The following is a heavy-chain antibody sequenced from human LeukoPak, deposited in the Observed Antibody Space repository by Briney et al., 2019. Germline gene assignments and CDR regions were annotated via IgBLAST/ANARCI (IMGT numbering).Heavy chain of an antibody. CDR2: ISAYNGNT. CDR3: ARADYYGSGSYGWFDP. V-gene: IGHV1-18*01. D-gene: IGHD3-10*01. J-gene: IGHJ5*02. Sequence: ASVKVPCKASGYTFTSYGISWVRQAPGQGLEWMGWISAYNGNTNYAQKLQGRVTMTTDTSTSTAYMELRSLRSDDTAVYYCARADYYGSGSYGWFDPWGQGTLVTVSS. CDR1: GYTFTSYG.